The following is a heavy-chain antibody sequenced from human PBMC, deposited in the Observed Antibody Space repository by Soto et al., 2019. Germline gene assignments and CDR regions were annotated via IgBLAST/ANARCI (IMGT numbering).Heavy chain of an antibody. D-gene: IGHD1-26*01. V-gene: IGHV1-69*08. CDR3: ARDWGGGYCC. Sequence: QVQLVQSGAEVKKPGSSVKVSCKASGGTFSSYTISWVRQAPGQGLEWMGRIIPILGIANYAQKFQGRVTISGDESKGRGYVEVGRLRCGDGGVYYWARDWGGGYCCRGQGPLVTGFS. J-gene: IGHJ1*01. CDR2: IIPILGIA. CDR1: GGTFSSYT.